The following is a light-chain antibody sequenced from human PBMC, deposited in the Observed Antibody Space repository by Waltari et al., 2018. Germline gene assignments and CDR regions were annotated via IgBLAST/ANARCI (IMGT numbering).Light chain of an antibody. CDR1: SSDVGSYNL. J-gene: IGLJ3*02. V-gene: IGLV2-23*01. CDR3: CSYVGDITWV. CDR2: EGT. Sequence: QSALTQPASVSGSPGQSITISCTGTSSDVGSYNLVSWYQHHPGKAPKLMMYEGTQRPSGVSDRFSCSQSSNTASLTLSGLQAEDEADYYCCSYVGDITWVFGGGTKLTVL.